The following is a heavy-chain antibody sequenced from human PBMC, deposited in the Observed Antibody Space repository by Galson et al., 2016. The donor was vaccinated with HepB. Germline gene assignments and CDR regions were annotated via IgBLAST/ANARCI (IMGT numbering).Heavy chain of an antibody. V-gene: IGHV3-23*01. CDR1: GFTNRFGNYG. CDR3: GRTTYTSGDY. D-gene: IGHD1-1*01. CDR2: ISSYGRDT. Sequence: SLRLSCAASGFTNRFGNYGMGWFRQPPGTGLEWVSGISSYGRDTYYTDSVKGRFIISRDTSTNTVYLQMNSLRADDTAVYYCGRTTYTSGDYWGQGTLVTVS. J-gene: IGHJ4*02.